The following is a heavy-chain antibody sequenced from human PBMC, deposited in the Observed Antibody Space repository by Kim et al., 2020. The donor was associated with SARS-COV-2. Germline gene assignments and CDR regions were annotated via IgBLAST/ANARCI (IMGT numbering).Heavy chain of an antibody. CDR2: INAGNGNT. J-gene: IGHJ6*02. D-gene: IGHD3-10*01. V-gene: IGHV1-3*01. Sequence: ASVKVSCKASGYTFTSYAMHWVRQAPGQRLEWMGWINAGNGNTKYSQKFQGRVTITRDTSASTAYMELSSLRSEDTAVYYCAWRGSGSYYNSGGMDVWGQGTTVTVSS. CDR1: GYTFTSYA. CDR3: AWRGSGSYYNSGGMDV.